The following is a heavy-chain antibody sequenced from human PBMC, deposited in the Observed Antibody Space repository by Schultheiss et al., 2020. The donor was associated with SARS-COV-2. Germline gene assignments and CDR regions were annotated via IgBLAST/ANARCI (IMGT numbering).Heavy chain of an antibody. CDR3: ARDLWYYGNYDGAYFDY. D-gene: IGHD4-11*01. V-gene: IGHV1-8*01. J-gene: IGHJ4*02. CDR2: MNPNSGNT. Sequence: ASVKVSCKASGYTFTSYDINWVRQATGQGLEWMGWMNPNSGNTGYAQKFQGRVTMTRNTSISTAYMELSSLRSEDTAVYYCARDLWYYGNYDGAYFDYWGQGTLVTVSS. CDR1: GYTFTSYD.